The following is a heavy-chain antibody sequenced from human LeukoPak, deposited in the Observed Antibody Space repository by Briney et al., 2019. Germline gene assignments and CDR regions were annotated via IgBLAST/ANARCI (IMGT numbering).Heavy chain of an antibody. CDR2: IDASGVNT. Sequence: GGSLRLSCAASRFTFSGYAMYWVRHAPGKGLEWVSCIDASGVNTYYADSVKGRFTISRDNSNNTLYLQMNSLRAEDTAVYYCAKGSGSGWYGWFDPWGQGTLVTVSS. J-gene: IGHJ5*02. CDR1: RFTFSGYA. CDR3: AKGSGSGWYGWFDP. D-gene: IGHD6-19*01. V-gene: IGHV3-23*01.